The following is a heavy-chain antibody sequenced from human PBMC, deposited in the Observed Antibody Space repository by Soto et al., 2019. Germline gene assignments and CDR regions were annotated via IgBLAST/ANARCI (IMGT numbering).Heavy chain of an antibody. CDR3: ASSKYGVHYYYYMDV. CDR2: INAGNGNT. Sequence: GASLKVACKSSGYTFTSYAMHCVRQTTGQRLELMGWINAGNGNTKYSQKFQGRVTITRDTSASTAYMELSSLRSEDTAVYYCASSKYGVHYYYYMDVWGKGTTVTVSS. D-gene: IGHD2-2*01. CDR1: GYTFTSYA. J-gene: IGHJ6*03. V-gene: IGHV1-3*01.